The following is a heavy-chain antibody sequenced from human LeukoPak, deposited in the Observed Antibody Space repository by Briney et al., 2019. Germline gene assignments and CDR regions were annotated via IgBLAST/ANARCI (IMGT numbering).Heavy chain of an antibody. Sequence: SETLSLTCTVSGGSINTYYWNWVRLPPGKGLEWIGYISYSGSTNYNPSLKSRVTISLDTSKSQFSLKLTSVTAADTAVYYCARIGVMTGTTHNYFDPWGQGIPVTISS. J-gene: IGHJ5*02. CDR3: ARIGVMTGTTHNYFDP. D-gene: IGHD1-7*01. V-gene: IGHV4-59*01. CDR1: GGSINTYY. CDR2: ISYSGST.